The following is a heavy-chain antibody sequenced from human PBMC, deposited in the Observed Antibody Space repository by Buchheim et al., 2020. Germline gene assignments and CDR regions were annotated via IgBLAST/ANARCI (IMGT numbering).Heavy chain of an antibody. V-gene: IGHV4-59*01. J-gene: IGHJ6*02. CDR1: GGSISSYY. CDR3: ARDLDYYGSGYGMDV. CDR2: IYYSGST. Sequence: QVQLRESGPGLVKPSETLSLTCTVSGGSISSYYWSWIRQPPGKGLEWIGYIYYSGSTNYNPSLKSRVTISVDTSKNQFSLKLSSVTAADTAVYYCARDLDYYGSGYGMDVWGQGTT. D-gene: IGHD3-10*01.